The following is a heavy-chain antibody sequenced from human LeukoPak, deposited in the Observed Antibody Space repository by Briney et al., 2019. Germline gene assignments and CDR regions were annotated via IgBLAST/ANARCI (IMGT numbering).Heavy chain of an antibody. Sequence: GGSLRLSCAASGFTFSSYWMHWVRQAPGKGLVWVSRINSDGSSTSYADSVKGRYTISRDNAKNTLYLQMNSLRAEDTAVYYCARRDGYNHFDYWGQGTLVTVSS. V-gene: IGHV3-74*01. CDR3: ARRDGYNHFDY. CDR2: INSDGSST. J-gene: IGHJ4*02. CDR1: GFTFSSYW. D-gene: IGHD5-24*01.